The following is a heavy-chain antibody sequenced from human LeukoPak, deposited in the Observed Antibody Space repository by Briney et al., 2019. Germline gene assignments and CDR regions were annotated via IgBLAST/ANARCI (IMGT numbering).Heavy chain of an antibody. D-gene: IGHD7-27*01. CDR2: ISSSGTII. CDR1: GFTFSDYY. Sequence: GGSLRLSCAASGFTFSDYYMSWIRQAPGKGLEWVSYISSSGTIIYYADSVKGRFTISRDNAKNSLYLQMNSLRAEDTAVYYCARGQLTGDDELFDYWGQGSLVTVSS. V-gene: IGHV3-11*04. J-gene: IGHJ4*02. CDR3: ARGQLTGDDELFDY.